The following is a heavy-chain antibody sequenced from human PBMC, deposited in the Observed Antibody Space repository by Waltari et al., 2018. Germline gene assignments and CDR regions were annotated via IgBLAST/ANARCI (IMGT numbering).Heavy chain of an antibody. CDR3: AKDPNGDYIGAFDT. J-gene: IGHJ3*02. D-gene: IGHD2-8*01. V-gene: IGHV3-23*01. CDR1: TFTFSKYA. CDR2: FSGGGVFT. Sequence: EVQVLESGGLLVQPGGSLRLSCAASTFTFSKYAMTWVRQAPGEGLEDISSFSGGGVFTVYANSVKGRFTISRDNSKSTLYLQMNSLRGEDTATYYCAKDPNGDYIGAFDTWGQGTMVTVSP.